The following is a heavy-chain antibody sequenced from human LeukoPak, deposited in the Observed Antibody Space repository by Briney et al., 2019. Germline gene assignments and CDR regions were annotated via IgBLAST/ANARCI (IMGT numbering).Heavy chain of an antibody. V-gene: IGHV1-69*01. J-gene: IGHJ4*02. CDR2: IIPIFGTA. Sequence: SVKVSCKASGGTFISYAISWVRQAPGQGLEWMGGIIPIFGTADYAQKFQGRVTITADESTSTAYMELSSLRSEDTAVYYCAREYYDFWSGGSIPYFDYWGQGTLVTVSS. D-gene: IGHD3-3*01. CDR1: GGTFISYA. CDR3: AREYYDFWSGGSIPYFDY.